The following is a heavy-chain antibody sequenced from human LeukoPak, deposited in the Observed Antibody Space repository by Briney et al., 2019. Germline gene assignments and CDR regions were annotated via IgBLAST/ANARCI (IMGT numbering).Heavy chain of an antibody. CDR2: IHRSGTA. CDR3: ARVPKESTSGEIVVHFDL. CDR1: GYSISSGYH. J-gene: IGHJ4*02. D-gene: IGHD3-16*02. V-gene: IGHV4-38-2*01. Sequence: SETLSLTCAVSGYSISSGYHWSWVRQTPGKGLEWIATIHRSGTAYYNPSLRSRVTLSIDTSKNLFSLRLSSVNAADTAVYFCARVPKESTSGEIVVHFDLRGQGTLVTVSS.